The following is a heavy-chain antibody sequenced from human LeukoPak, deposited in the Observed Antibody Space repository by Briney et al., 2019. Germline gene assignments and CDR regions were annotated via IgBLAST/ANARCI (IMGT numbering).Heavy chain of an antibody. CDR2: IKQDGSEK. D-gene: IGHD3-22*01. J-gene: IGHJ5*02. V-gene: IGHV3-7*01. CDR1: GFTFSSYW. CDR3: ARRHGSGYYDTSGYPINL. Sequence: GGSLRLSCAASGFTFSSYWMGWVRQAPGKGLEWVANIKQDGSEKYYVDSVKGRFTISRDNAKNSLYLQMDSLRAEDAAVFYCARRHGSGYYDTSGYPINLWGQGTLVTVSS.